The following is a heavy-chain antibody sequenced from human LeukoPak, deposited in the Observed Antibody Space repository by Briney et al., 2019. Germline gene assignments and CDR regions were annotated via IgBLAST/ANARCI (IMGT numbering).Heavy chain of an antibody. J-gene: IGHJ4*02. D-gene: IGHD5-24*01. Sequence: PSETLSLTCAVSGGSLSSGAYSWSWIRQPPGKGLEWIGYIYHSGSTYYNPSLKSRVTISVDRSKNQFTLKLSSVTAADTAVYYCARMAGKYWGQGTLVTVSS. CDR1: GGSLSSGAYS. CDR3: ARMAGKY. V-gene: IGHV4-30-2*01. CDR2: IYHSGST.